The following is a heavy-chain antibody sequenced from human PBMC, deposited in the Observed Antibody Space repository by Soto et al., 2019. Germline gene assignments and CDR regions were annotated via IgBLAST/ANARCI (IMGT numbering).Heavy chain of an antibody. Sequence: ASVKVSCKASGYTFTSYDINWVRQATGQGLEWMGWMNPNSGNTGYAQKFQGRVTMTRNTSISTAYMELSSLRSEDTAVYYCARGPYYYDSSGYYFSGVGYYYGMDVWGQGTTVTVSS. CDR2: MNPNSGNT. CDR1: GYTFTSYD. CDR3: ARGPYYYDSSGYYFSGVGYYYGMDV. D-gene: IGHD3-22*01. J-gene: IGHJ6*02. V-gene: IGHV1-8*01.